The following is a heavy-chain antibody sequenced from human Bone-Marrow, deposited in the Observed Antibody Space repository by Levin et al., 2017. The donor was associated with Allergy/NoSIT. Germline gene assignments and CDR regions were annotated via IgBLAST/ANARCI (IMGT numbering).Heavy chain of an antibody. CDR3: AREREATECRGTYSYYYGLDV. D-gene: IGHD1-14*01. Sequence: SPTLSLPCSVSGGSIRGLFWTWIRQPAGKGLEWIGRTHTSGSTTYNPSLKSRVTMSLDTSTNHFSLTMTSVTAADTAVYFCAREREATECRGTYSYYYGLDVWGQGTTVIVSS. J-gene: IGHJ6*02. V-gene: IGHV4-4*07. CDR1: GGSIRGLF. CDR2: THTSGST.